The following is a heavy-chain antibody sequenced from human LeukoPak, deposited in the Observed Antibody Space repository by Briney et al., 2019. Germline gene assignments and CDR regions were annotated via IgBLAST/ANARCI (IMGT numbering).Heavy chain of an antibody. D-gene: IGHD3-22*01. CDR2: IKSDGST. V-gene: IGHV3-74*01. CDR1: GFTFSSYW. Sequence: PGGSLTHSCAASGFTFSSYWMHWLRQAPGKALVWVARIKSDGSTHYRDDVKAQFTIFRDNAKNTVSLQMNSLRAEDTGVYYCASAPSEIGGYYPEYFRHWGQGTLVTVSS. CDR3: ASAPSEIGGYYPEYFRH. J-gene: IGHJ1*01.